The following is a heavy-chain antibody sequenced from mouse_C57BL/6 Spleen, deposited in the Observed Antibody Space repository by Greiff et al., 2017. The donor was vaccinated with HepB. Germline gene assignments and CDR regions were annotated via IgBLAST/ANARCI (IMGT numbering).Heavy chain of an antibody. V-gene: IGHV1-82*01. J-gene: IGHJ3*01. CDR2: IYPGDGDT. D-gene: IGHD1-1*01. CDR1: GYAFSSSW. CDR3: ARSGWGYYSPWFAY. Sequence: QVQLQQSGPELVKPGASVKISCKASGYAFSSSWMNWVKQRPGKGLEWIGRIYPGDGDTNYNGKFKGKATLTADKSSSTAYMQLSSLTSEDSAVYFCARSGWGYYSPWFAYWGQGTLVTVSA.